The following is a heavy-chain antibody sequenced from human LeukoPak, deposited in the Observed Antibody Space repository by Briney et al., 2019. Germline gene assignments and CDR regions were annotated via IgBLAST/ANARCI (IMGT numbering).Heavy chain of an antibody. CDR2: INPNSGGT. V-gene: IGHV1-2*02. J-gene: IGHJ4*02. Sequence: ASVKVSCKASGYTFTGYYMHWVRQAPGQGLEWMGWINPNSGGTNYAQKFQGRVTMTRDTSISTAYMELSRLRSDDTAVYYCARGGAVYSSSWYGGDYWGQGTLVTVSS. D-gene: IGHD6-13*01. CDR3: ARGGAVYSSSWYGGDY. CDR1: GYTFTGYY.